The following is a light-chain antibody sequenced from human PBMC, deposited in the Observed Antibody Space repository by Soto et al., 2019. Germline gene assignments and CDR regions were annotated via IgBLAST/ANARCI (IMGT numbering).Light chain of an antibody. CDR3: QHYNNWPSWT. J-gene: IGKJ1*01. CDR2: GAS. Sequence: EIVMTQSPATLSVSPGERATLSCRASHSVSSNLAWYQQKPGQAPRLLIYGASTRATGIPARFSGSGSGTEFTLTISSRQSEDFAVYYCQHYNNWPSWTFGQGTKVEIK. CDR1: HSVSSN. V-gene: IGKV3-15*01.